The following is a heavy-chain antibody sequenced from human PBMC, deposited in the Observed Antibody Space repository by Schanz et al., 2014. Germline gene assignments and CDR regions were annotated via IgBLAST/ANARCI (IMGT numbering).Heavy chain of an antibody. Sequence: QVQLVQSGAEVKKPGASVKVSCKASGYTFSDYYIHWVRQAIGQGPEWMGWMQPDSGKTHYAEKFQGRVAMTRDVSISTAYMELISLASEDTAVYYCTTQQLGSHYLYGMDVWGQGTTVTVS. CDR1: GYTFSDYY. CDR2: MQPDSGKT. D-gene: IGHD6-13*01. J-gene: IGHJ6*02. CDR3: TTQQLGSHYLYGMDV. V-gene: IGHV1-8*02.